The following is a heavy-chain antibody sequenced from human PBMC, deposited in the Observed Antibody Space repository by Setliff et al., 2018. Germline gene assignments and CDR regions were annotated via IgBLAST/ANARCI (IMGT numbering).Heavy chain of an antibody. V-gene: IGHV4-31*03. CDR2: IYYSGSTS. CDR3: ATRKSSGRLYYMDV. Sequence: SETLSLTCTVSGGSISSGGYYWSWIRQHPGKGLEWIGYIYYSGSTSYYNPSLKSRVTISGDTSKNQVSLRLSSVTAADTAVYYCATRKSSGRLYYMDVWGKGTMVTVSS. J-gene: IGHJ6*03. CDR1: GGSISSGGYY. D-gene: IGHD1-26*01.